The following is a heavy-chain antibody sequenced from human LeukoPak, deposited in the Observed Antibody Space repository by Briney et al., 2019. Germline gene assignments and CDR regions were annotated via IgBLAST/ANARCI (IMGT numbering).Heavy chain of an antibody. CDR1: GGSISSYY. J-gene: IGHJ6*03. Sequence: SETLSLTCTVSGGSISSYYWSWIRQPPGKGLEWIGYIYYSGSTNYNPSLKSRVTISVDTSKNQFSLKLSSVTAADTAVYYCARGVNYYYYYMDVWGKGTTVTISS. CDR2: IYYSGST. CDR3: ARGVNYYYYYMDV. D-gene: IGHD4-23*01. V-gene: IGHV4-59*01.